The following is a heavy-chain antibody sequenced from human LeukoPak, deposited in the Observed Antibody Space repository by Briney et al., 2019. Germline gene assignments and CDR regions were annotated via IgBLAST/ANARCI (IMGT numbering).Heavy chain of an antibody. Sequence: VASVKVSCKASGGTFSSYAISWVRQAPGRGLEWMGRIIPIFGIANYAQKFQGRVTITADKSTGTAYMELSSLRSEDTAVYYCARDTVTTYYNWFGPWGQGTLVTVSS. CDR3: ARDTVTTYYNWFGP. D-gene: IGHD4-17*01. CDR2: IIPIFGIA. V-gene: IGHV1-69*04. CDR1: GGTFSSYA. J-gene: IGHJ5*02.